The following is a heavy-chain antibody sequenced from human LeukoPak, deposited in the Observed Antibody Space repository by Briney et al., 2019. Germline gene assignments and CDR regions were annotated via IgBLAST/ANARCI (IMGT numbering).Heavy chain of an antibody. Sequence: SETLSLTCTVSGGSISSTSYYWGWIRQPPGRGLEWIGNIYYSGTSDYNSSLKSRVTISVDTSKNQFSLKLSSLTAADTAVYYCASGRRNGYLYWDYWGQGTLVTVSS. J-gene: IGHJ4*02. V-gene: IGHV4-39*07. D-gene: IGHD5-24*01. CDR2: IYYSGTS. CDR1: GGSISSTSYY. CDR3: ASGRRNGYLYWDY.